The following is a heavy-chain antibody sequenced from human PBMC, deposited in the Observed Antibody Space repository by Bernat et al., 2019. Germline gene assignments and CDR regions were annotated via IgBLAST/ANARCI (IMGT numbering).Heavy chain of an antibody. V-gene: IGHV3-30-3*01. D-gene: IGHD3-10*01. CDR2: FSYDGSNK. CDR1: GFTFSSYA. J-gene: IGHJ3*02. Sequence: QVQLVESGGGVVQPGRSLRLPCAASGFTFSSYAMHWVRRAPGKGLGWVAVFSYDGSNKYYADSVKGRFTISRDNSKNTLYLQMNSLRAEDTAVYYCAGPPPGLHIVIGAFDIWGQGTMVTVSS. CDR3: AGPPPGLHIVIGAFDI.